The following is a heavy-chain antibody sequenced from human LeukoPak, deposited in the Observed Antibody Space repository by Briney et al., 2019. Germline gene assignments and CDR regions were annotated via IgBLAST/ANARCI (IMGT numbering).Heavy chain of an antibody. CDR1: GGTFSSYA. J-gene: IGHJ6*02. V-gene: IGHV1-69*04. CDR2: IIPILGIA. CDR3: ARLGYYYGSGSPRDV. Sequence: ASVKVSCKASGGTFSSYAISWVRQAPGQGLEWMGRIIPILGIANYAQKFQGRVTITADKSTSTAYMELCSLRSEDTTVYYCARLGYYYGSGSPRDVWGQGTTVTVSS. D-gene: IGHD3-10*01.